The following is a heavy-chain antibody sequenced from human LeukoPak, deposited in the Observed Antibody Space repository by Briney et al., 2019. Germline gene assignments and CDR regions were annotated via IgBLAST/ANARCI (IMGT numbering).Heavy chain of an antibody. CDR1: GASTTSGGNY. CDR2: ISHSGTT. V-gene: IGHV4-31*03. D-gene: IGHD3-22*01. CDR3: ARDIRYYFDTGGYYFDL. J-gene: IGHJ4*02. Sequence: SETLSLTCTVSGASTTSGGNYWSWIRQHPGKGLEWIGYISHSGTTTYSPSLKSRLTISLDTSKNQFSPRLASVTAADTVVYFCARDIRYYFDTGGYYFDLWGQGALVTVSS.